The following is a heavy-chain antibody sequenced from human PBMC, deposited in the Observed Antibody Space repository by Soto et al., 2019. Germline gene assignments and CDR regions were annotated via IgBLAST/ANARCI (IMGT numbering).Heavy chain of an antibody. CDR1: GFPFDDYA. J-gene: IGHJ4*02. Sequence: HPGGSLRLSCAASGFPFDDYAMHWVRQAPGKGLEWVSFISWDGDITYYADSVKGRFTISRDNSKNSLYLQMNSLRSEDTAFYYCAKGGGYTYGLFDYWGQGTQVTVS. V-gene: IGHV3-43D*04. D-gene: IGHD5-18*01. CDR3: AKGGGYTYGLFDY. CDR2: ISWDGDIT.